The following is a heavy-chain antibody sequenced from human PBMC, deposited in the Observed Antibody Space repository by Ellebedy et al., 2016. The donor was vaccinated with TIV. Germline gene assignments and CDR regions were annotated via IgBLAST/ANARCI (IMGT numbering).Heavy chain of an antibody. D-gene: IGHD3-22*01. V-gene: IGHV4-39*01. CDR1: GGSISSSSYY. Sequence: MPSETLSLTCTVSGGSISSSSYYWGWIRQPPGKGLEWIGSIYYSGSTYYNPSLKSRVTISVDTSKNQFSLKLSSVTAADTAVYYCARSSGYYVLVDYWGQGTLVTVSS. J-gene: IGHJ4*02. CDR2: IYYSGST. CDR3: ARSSGYYVLVDY.